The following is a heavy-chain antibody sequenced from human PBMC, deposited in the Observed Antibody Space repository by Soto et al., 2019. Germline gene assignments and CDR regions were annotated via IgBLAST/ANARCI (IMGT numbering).Heavy chain of an antibody. CDR3: AIHMNIAALRYGMDV. V-gene: IGHV4-61*01. J-gene: IGHJ6*02. Sequence: QVQLQESGPGLVKPSETLSLTCTVSGGSVSSDSYYWSWIRQPPGKGLEWIGYSFNSGSTNYNPSLKSRVTISEDTPKNQSPLKLTSVTAADTAVYYCAIHMNIAALRYGMDVWGQGTTVTVSS. CDR1: GGSVSSDSYY. D-gene: IGHD6-13*01. CDR2: SFNSGST.